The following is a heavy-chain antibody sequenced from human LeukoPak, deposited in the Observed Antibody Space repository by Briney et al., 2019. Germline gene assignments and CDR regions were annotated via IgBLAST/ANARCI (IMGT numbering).Heavy chain of an antibody. CDR1: GYTFTXYY. J-gene: IGHJ4*02. CDR3: ARVGSYSSGWYRGVGFDY. V-gene: IGHV1-2*02. CDR2: XXPXSGGT. Sequence: ASVKVSCKASGYTFTXYYMHXXRQAPGXXXXXXGXXXPXSGGTNYAQKFQGRVTMTRDTSISTAYMELSRLRSDDTAVYYCARVGSYSSGWYRGVGFDYWGQGTLVTVSS. D-gene: IGHD6-19*01.